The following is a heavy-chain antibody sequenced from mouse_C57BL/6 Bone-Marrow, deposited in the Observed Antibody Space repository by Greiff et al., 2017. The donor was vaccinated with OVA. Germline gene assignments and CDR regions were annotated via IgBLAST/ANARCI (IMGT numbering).Heavy chain of an antibody. Sequence: VKLMESGAELARPGASVKLSCKASGYTFTSYGISWVKQRTGQGLEWIGEIYPRSGNTYYNEKFKGKATLTADKSSSTAYMELRSLTSEDSAVYFCARGHGRYFDYWGQGTTLTVSS. CDR2: IYPRSGNT. D-gene: IGHD3-3*01. V-gene: IGHV1-81*01. CDR3: ARGHGRYFDY. J-gene: IGHJ2*01. CDR1: GYTFTSYG.